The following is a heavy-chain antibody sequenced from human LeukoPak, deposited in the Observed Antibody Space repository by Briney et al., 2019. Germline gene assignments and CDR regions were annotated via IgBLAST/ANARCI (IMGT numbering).Heavy chain of an antibody. CDR1: GGTFSSYA. V-gene: IGHV1-69*13. CDR3: ARGVRELRYFDWLFN. Sequence: SVTVSCKASGGTFSSYAISRVRQAPGQGLEWMGGIIPIFGTANYAQKFQGRVTITADESTSTAYMELSSLRSEDTAVYYCARGVRELRYFDWLFNWGQGTLVTVSS. J-gene: IGHJ4*02. CDR2: IIPIFGTA. D-gene: IGHD3-9*01.